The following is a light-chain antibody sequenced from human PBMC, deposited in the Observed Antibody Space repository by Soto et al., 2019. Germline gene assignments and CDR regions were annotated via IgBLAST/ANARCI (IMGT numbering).Light chain of an antibody. CDR3: SSYTSSRAYV. J-gene: IGLJ1*01. CDR2: EVS. CDR1: SXDIGAYTL. V-gene: IGLV2-14*02. Sequence: QSVLTQPASVSGSPGQSITISCTGTSXDIGAYTLVSWYQQYPGKAPRLIIYEVSKRPSGISNRFSGSKSGNTASLTISGLQAEDEADYYCSSYTSSRAYVFGIGTKVTVL.